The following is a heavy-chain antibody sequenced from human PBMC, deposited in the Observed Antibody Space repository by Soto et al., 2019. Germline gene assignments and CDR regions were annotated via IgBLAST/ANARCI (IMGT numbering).Heavy chain of an antibody. D-gene: IGHD3-10*01. CDR1: GFTFSSYS. CDR3: ARDQNVNLWFGEFPPRLYGMDV. J-gene: IGHJ6*02. Sequence: GGSLRLSCAASGFTFSSYSMNWVRQAPGKGLEWVSSISSSSSYIYYADSVKGRFTISRDNAKNSLYLQMNSLRAADTAVYYCARDQNVNLWFGEFPPRLYGMDVWGQGTTVTVSS. V-gene: IGHV3-21*01. CDR2: ISSSSSYI.